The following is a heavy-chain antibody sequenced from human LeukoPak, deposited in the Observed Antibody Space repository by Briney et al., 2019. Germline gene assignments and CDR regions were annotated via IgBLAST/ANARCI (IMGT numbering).Heavy chain of an antibody. J-gene: IGHJ5*02. D-gene: IGHD3-10*01. Sequence: SETLSLTCAVSGGSISSYYWGWIRQPPGKGLEWIGYIYYSGSTNYNPSLKSRVTISVDTSKNQFSLKLSSVTAADTAVYYCASTYYGSGSYYGWFDPWGQGTLVTVSS. V-gene: IGHV4-59*01. CDR1: GGSISSYY. CDR3: ASTYYGSGSYYGWFDP. CDR2: IYYSGST.